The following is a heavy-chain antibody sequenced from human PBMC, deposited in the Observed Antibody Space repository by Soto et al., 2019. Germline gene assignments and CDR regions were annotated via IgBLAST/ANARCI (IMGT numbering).Heavy chain of an antibody. CDR2: IYYSGST. CDR1: DGSISNRGDC. Sequence: SQTLPLPYTVSDGSISNRGDCWGWIRKPPGKGLEWIGTIYYSGSTNYNPSLKSRVTISADTSKNQFSLKLSSVTAADTAVYYCAREILFYRGYDSNWFDPWGEGTLVTVSS. CDR3: AREILFYRGYDSNWFDP. J-gene: IGHJ5*02. V-gene: IGHV4-61*08. D-gene: IGHD5-12*01.